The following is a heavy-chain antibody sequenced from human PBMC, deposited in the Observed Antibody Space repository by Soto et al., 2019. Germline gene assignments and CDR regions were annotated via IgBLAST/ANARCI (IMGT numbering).Heavy chain of an antibody. CDR1: EFTFSDYG. Sequence: GGSLRLSCVASEFTFSDYGMHWVRQAPGRGLEWVAVISYDGSNKYYADSVKGRFTISRDNSKNTLFLQMNSLRAEDTAVYYCAKRKYDYGDYFDSWGQGTLVTVSS. CDR3: AKRKYDYGDYFDS. V-gene: IGHV3-30*18. CDR2: ISYDGSNK. D-gene: IGHD4-17*01. J-gene: IGHJ5*01.